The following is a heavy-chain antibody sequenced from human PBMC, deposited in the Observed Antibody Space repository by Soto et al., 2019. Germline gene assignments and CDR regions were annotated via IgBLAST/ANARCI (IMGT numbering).Heavy chain of an antibody. Sequence: PGGSLRLSCSASGFTFSNYAMNWVRRAPGRRLEYVAAITSDGLKTYYPDSVKGRFTISRDNSKNTLYLQISSLTTDDTALYYCVTATGYYGFWGQGALVTV. J-gene: IGHJ4*02. CDR3: VTATGYYGF. D-gene: IGHD1-26*01. CDR2: ITSDGLKT. CDR1: GFTFSNYA. V-gene: IGHV3-64D*08.